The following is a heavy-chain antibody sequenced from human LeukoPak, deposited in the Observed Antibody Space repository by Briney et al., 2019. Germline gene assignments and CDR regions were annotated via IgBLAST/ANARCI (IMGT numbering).Heavy chain of an antibody. J-gene: IGHJ4*02. V-gene: IGHV3-43*02. D-gene: IGHD2-2*01. Sequence: GGSLRLSCAASGFTFDDYAMHWVRQPPGKRLEWVALISGDGGSTYHADSVKGRFTVSRDNSKNSLYLQMNSLRTEDTALYYCAKDISRNFVVVPAADYWGQGTLVTVSS. CDR1: GFTFDDYA. CDR3: AKDISRNFVVVPAADY. CDR2: ISGDGGST.